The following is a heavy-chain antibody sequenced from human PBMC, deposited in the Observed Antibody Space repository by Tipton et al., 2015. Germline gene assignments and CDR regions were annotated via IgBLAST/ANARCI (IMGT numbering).Heavy chain of an antibody. J-gene: IGHJ4*02. V-gene: IGHV3-48*03. CDR3: AKDTPGGSGDLDY. D-gene: IGHD3-16*01. Sequence: SLRLSCAASGFTFSLHDMNWVRQAPGKGLEWVSHITSGGDELNYGDSVKGRFTISRDNAKNSLYLQMNSLRAEDTALYYCAKDTPGGSGDLDYWGQGTLVTVSS. CDR2: ITSGGDEL. CDR1: GFTFSLHD.